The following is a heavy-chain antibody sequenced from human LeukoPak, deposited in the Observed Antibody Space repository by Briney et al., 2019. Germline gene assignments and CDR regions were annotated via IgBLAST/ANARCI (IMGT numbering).Heavy chain of an antibody. J-gene: IGHJ4*02. CDR3: ARETPGAGHFDY. Sequence: SETLSLTCNVSGGSLNYYYWMWIRQPPGKGLEWIGYIYYSGGTHYNPSLKSRVTMLVDTSKNQFSLKLTAVTAADTAVYYCARETPGAGHFDYWGQGSLVTVSS. D-gene: IGHD7-27*01. CDR1: GGSLNYYY. V-gene: IGHV4-59*01. CDR2: IYYSGGT.